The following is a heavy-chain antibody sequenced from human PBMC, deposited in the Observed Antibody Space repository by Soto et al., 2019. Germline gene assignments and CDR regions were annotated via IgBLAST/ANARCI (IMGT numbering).Heavy chain of an antibody. CDR1: GGSFSGYY. D-gene: IGHD6-6*01. CDR2: IKQDGSEK. Sequence: PSETLSLTCAVYGGSFSGYYWSWIRQPPGKGLEWVANIKQDGSEKYYVDSVKGRFTISRDNAKNSLYLQMNSLRAEDTAVYYCARDVGSSPPFDAFDIWGQGTMVTVSS. CDR3: ARDVGSSPPFDAFDI. V-gene: IGHV3-7*03. J-gene: IGHJ3*02.